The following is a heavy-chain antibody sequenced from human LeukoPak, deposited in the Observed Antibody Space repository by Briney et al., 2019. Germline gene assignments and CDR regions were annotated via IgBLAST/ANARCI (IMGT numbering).Heavy chain of an antibody. V-gene: IGHV1-69*05. CDR3: ARGLYYDSSGYAD. CDR2: IIPIFGTA. Sequence: ASVKVSCKASGGTFSSYAISWVRQAPGQGLEWMGGIIPIFGTANYAQKFQGRVTITTYEPTSTAYMELSSLRSEDTAVYYCARGLYYDSSGYADWGQGTLVTVSS. CDR1: GGTFSSYA. D-gene: IGHD3-22*01. J-gene: IGHJ4*02.